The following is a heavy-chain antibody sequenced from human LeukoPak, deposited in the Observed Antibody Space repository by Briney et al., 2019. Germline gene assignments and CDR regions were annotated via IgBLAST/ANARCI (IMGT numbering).Heavy chain of an antibody. CDR2: ISYDGSNK. J-gene: IGHJ4*02. D-gene: IGHD3-10*01. Sequence: PGGSLRLSCAASGFTFSSYGMHWVRQAPGKGLEWVAVISYDGSNKYYADSVKGRFTISRDNSKNTLYLQMNSLRAEDTAVYYCAKDPWLWFGEQQYYFDYWGQGTLVTVSS. CDR3: AKDPWLWFGEQQYYFDY. V-gene: IGHV3-30*18. CDR1: GFTFSSYG.